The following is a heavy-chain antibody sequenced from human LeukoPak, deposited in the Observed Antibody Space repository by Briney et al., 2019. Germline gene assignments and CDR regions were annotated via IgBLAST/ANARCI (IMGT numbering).Heavy chain of an antibody. D-gene: IGHD2-2*01. CDR3: ARDQDCSSTSCYDRAFDI. V-gene: IGHV3-21*01. CDR2: ISSSSSYI. Sequence: PGGPLRLSCAASGFTLSSYSMNWVRQAPGKGLEWVSSISSSSSYIYYADSVKGRFTISRDNAKNSLYLQMNSLRAEDTAVYYCARDQDCSSTSCYDRAFDIWGQGTMVTVSS. CDR1: GFTLSSYS. J-gene: IGHJ3*02.